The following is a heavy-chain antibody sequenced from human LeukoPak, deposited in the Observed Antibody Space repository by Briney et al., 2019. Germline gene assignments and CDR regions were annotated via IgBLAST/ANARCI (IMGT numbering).Heavy chain of an antibody. CDR2: IYYSGST. D-gene: IGHD6-19*01. CDR1: GGSISSYY. Sequence: SETLSLTCTVSGGSISSYYWSWIRQPPGKGLEWIGYIYYSGSTNYNPSLKSRVTISVDTSKNQFSLKLSSVTAADTAVYYCARDGAVAGRAPFDYWGQGTLVTVSS. J-gene: IGHJ4*02. CDR3: ARDGAVAGRAPFDY. V-gene: IGHV4-59*12.